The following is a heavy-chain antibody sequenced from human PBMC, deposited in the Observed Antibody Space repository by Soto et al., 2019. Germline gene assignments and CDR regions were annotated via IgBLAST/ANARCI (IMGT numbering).Heavy chain of an antibody. CDR1: GFTFSSYA. V-gene: IGHV3-30-3*01. CDR2: ISYDGSNK. CDR3: ASDDSSSSDYYYYYGMDV. Sequence: GGSLRLSCAASGFTFSSYAMHWVRQAPGKGLEWVAVISYDGSNKYYADCVKGRITISRDNSKNTLYLQMNSLRAEDTAVYYCASDDSSSSDYYYYYGMDVWGQGTTVTVSS. D-gene: IGHD6-6*01. J-gene: IGHJ6*02.